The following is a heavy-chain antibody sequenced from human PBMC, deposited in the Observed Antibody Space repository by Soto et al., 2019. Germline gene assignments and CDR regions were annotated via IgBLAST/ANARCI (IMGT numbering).Heavy chain of an antibody. Sequence: GGSLSLSCAASGFTFNNYAMNWVRQAPGKGLEWVATISATGGSTYYADSVKGRFTISRDNSKNTLYLQMNGLRVEDTAVYYCAKDRLAGNFDYWGQGTQVTVSS. CDR2: ISATGGST. CDR3: AKDRLAGNFDY. V-gene: IGHV3-23*01. CDR1: GFTFNNYA. J-gene: IGHJ4*02.